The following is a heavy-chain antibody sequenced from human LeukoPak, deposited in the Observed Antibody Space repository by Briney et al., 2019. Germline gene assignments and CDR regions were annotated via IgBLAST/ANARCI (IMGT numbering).Heavy chain of an antibody. D-gene: IGHD3-22*01. V-gene: IGHV4-4*07. CDR1: GGSLSNFY. Sequence: PPETLSLTCTVSGGSLSNFYWNWIRQPAGKGLEWIGRIYTSGDTDYNPSLKSRVTMSIDTSKNQFSLKMTSMTAADTAVYYCARCPVDGSDSSGRRWFDPWGQGTLITVSS. CDR3: ARCPVDGSDSSGRRWFDP. CDR2: IYTSGDT. J-gene: IGHJ5*02.